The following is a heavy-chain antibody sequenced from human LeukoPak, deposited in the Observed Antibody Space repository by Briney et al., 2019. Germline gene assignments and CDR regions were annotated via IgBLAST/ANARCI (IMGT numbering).Heavy chain of an antibody. CDR2: ISGSGGST. J-gene: IGHJ6*02. CDR3: AKSVAYSSGWSPYYYGMDV. CDR1: GFTFSSYA. Sequence: TGGSLRLSCAASGFTFSSYAMSWVRQAPGKGLEWVSAISGSGGSTYYADSVKGRFTISRDNSKNTLYLRMNSLRAEDTAVYYCAKSVAYSSGWSPYYYGMDVWGQGTTVTVSS. V-gene: IGHV3-23*01. D-gene: IGHD6-19*01.